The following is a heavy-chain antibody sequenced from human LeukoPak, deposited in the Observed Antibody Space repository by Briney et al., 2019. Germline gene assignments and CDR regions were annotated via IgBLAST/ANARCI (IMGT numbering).Heavy chain of an antibody. V-gene: IGHV3-30*14. Sequence: GRSLRLSCAASGFTFSSYAMHWVRQAPGKGLEWVAVISYDGSNKYYADSVKGRFTISRDNSKNTLYLQMNSLRAEDTAVYYCARMYSSSWVDYYYYGMDVRGQGTTVTVSS. CDR3: ARMYSSSWVDYYYYGMDV. D-gene: IGHD6-13*01. CDR2: ISYDGSNK. J-gene: IGHJ6*02. CDR1: GFTFSSYA.